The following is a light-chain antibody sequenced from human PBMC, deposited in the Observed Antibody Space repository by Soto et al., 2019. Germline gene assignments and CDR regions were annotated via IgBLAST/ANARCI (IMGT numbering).Light chain of an antibody. CDR1: SSDVGGYNY. V-gene: IGLV2-14*01. J-gene: IGLJ1*01. CDR2: DVS. CDR3: SSYTSSSLEV. Sequence: QSVLTQPASVSGSPGQSITISCTGTSSDVGGYNYVSWYQQHPGKAPKLMIYDVSNRPSGVSNRFSGSKSGNTASLTISGLQAEDEADYYCSSYTSSSLEVFGTGTKVIVL.